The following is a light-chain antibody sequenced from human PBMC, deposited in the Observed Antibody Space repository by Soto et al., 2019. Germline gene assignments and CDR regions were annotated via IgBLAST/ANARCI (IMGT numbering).Light chain of an antibody. J-gene: IGLJ2*01. Sequence: SYELNQPLSVSVALGQTATITCGGNNIGNKNVHWYQQKPDQAPVLVIYMDYNRPSGIPERFSGSNSGNTATLTISRAQAGDEADFYCQVWDYSTVLFGGGTKLTVL. CDR1: NIGNKN. CDR2: MDY. CDR3: QVWDYSTVL. V-gene: IGLV3-9*01.